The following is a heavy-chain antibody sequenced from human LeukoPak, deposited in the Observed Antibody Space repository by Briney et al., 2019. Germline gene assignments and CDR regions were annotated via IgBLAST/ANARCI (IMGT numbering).Heavy chain of an antibody. D-gene: IGHD3-10*01. Sequence: PGGSLRLSCAASGFTFSSYAMSWVRQAPGKGLEWVSAISGSGGSTYYADSVKGRFTISRDNSKNTLYLQMNSLRAEDTAVYYCASPLMGSGSYYNGGVDYWGQGTLVTVSS. J-gene: IGHJ4*02. CDR3: ASPLMGSGSYYNGGVDY. V-gene: IGHV3-23*01. CDR1: GFTFSSYA. CDR2: ISGSGGST.